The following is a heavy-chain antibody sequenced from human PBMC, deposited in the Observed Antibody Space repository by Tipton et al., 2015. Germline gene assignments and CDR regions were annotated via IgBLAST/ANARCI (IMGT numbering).Heavy chain of an antibody. CDR2: IQYSGST. D-gene: IGHD3-22*01. V-gene: IGHV4-59*13. CDR1: SDSISKYY. J-gene: IGHJ1*01. Sequence: TLSLTCSVSSDSISKYYWSWIRQPPGKELEWIGYIQYSGSTNYNPSLKSRVTISVDTSKTQFSLEMRSVTATDTAVYYCARASIIQGYYHDSSRYYLFNSWGQGTLVTVSS. CDR3: ARASIIQGYYHDSSRYYLFNS.